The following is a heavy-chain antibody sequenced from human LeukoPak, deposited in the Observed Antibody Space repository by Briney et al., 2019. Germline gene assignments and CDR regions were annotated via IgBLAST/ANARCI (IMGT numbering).Heavy chain of an antibody. V-gene: IGHV4-59*01. CDR1: GGSFSSSY. CDR2: IYYSGST. Sequence: SETLSLACTVSGGSFSSSYWSWIRQPPGKGLEWIGNIYYSGSTNYNPSLKSRVTISVDTSKKQFSLKLSSVSAADTAVYYCARAIRYYYDSSGSYYSDYWGQGTLVTVSS. J-gene: IGHJ4*02. CDR3: ARAIRYYYDSSGSYYSDY. D-gene: IGHD3-22*01.